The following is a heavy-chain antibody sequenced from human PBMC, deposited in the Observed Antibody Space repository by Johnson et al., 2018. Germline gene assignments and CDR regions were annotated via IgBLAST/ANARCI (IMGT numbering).Heavy chain of an antibody. V-gene: IGHV3-7*03. CDR1: GFTLSSHW. Sequence: VQLVESGGGLVQPGGSLRLSCAGSGFTLSSHWTSWVRQTPGKGLEWVANVNQDGSEKQYVDSVKGRFTISRDNARNSLYLQVNSLRGEDRTFVFYY. CDR2: VNQDGSEK. J-gene: IGHJ6*01. CDR3: Y.